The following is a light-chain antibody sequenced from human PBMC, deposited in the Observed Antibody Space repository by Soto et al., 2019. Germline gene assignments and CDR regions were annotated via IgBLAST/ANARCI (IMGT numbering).Light chain of an antibody. CDR3: QHYGNSLT. V-gene: IGKV3-20*01. CDR1: QSVSSSH. Sequence: DIVLTQSPGTLSLSPGESVTLSCRASQSVSSSHLAWYQQKPGQAPRLFIYGASRRATGIPDRFSGSGSGTDFTITMSRLQPEDFAVYSCQHYGNSLTFGGGTKVEIK. CDR2: GAS. J-gene: IGKJ4*01.